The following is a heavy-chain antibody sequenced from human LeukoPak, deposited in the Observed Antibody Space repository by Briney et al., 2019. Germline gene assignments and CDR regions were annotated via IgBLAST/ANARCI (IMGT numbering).Heavy chain of an antibody. J-gene: IGHJ4*02. CDR3: ATVGGSADY. V-gene: IGHV3-30*03. Sequence: GGSLRLSCAAPGFTFSTYAIHSVRQAPGKGLEWVAVMSYDGTNKYYSDSVRGRFAISRDNPKNTLYLQMNNLRPGDTAVYYCATVGGSADYWGQGTLVSVSS. D-gene: IGHD2-15*01. CDR2: MSYDGTNK. CDR1: GFTFSTYA.